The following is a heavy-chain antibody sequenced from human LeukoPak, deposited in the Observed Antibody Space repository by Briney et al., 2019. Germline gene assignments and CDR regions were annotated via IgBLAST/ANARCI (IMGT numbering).Heavy chain of an antibody. D-gene: IGHD1-1*01. CDR1: GGSISSYY. CDR3: ARHGRYQENWFDP. J-gene: IGHJ5*02. Sequence: PSETLSLTCTVSGGSISSYYWSWIRQPPGKGLEWIGSIYYSGSTYYNPSLKSRVTISVDTSKYQFSLKLSSVTAADTAVYYCARHGRYQENWFDPWGQGTLVTVSS. V-gene: IGHV4-39*01. CDR2: IYYSGST.